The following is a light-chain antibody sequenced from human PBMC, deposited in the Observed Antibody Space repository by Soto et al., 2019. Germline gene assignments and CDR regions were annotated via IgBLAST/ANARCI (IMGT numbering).Light chain of an antibody. J-gene: IGLJ1*01. CDR3: SSYTTSNIRLID. CDR2: DVT. Sequence: QSALTQPAPVSGSPEQLITISCTGTSSDVGGYNYVSWYHHHPGKAPKLIIYDVTHLPSAVSNPSSSSNSGNTASLTISGLQHECEADYYCSSYTTSNIRLIDFGTGTKVTVL. V-gene: IGLV2-14*03. CDR1: SSDVGGYNY.